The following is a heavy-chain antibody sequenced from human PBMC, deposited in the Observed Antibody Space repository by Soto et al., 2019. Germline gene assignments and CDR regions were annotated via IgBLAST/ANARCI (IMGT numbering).Heavy chain of an antibody. CDR2: SSYNGGT. J-gene: IGHJ4*02. D-gene: IGHD3-10*01. CDR3: ARHRIEVVWRGFDF. CDR1: TDSSSFTNSY. Sequence: ASETLSLTCTVSTDSSSFTNSYWGWIRQPPGKGLQWIGSSSYNGGTFYNPSLKGRAVISFDTSKKQSSLQVTSVTAADTAVYFCARHRIEVVWRGFDFWGQGSPVTVSS. V-gene: IGHV4-39*01.